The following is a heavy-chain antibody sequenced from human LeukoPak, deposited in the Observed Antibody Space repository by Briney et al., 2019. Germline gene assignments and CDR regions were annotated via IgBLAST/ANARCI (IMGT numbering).Heavy chain of an antibody. D-gene: IGHD2-21*02. CDR1: SESISIYY. J-gene: IGHJ4*02. CDR3: ARDLGSDYYFDY. Sequence: SETLSLTCTVSSESISIYYWSWIRQPARKGLEWIGRVYSSGSTNYNPSLKSRVTMSVDTSKNQFSLKLSSVTAADTAVYYCARDLGSDYYFDYWGQGMLVTVSS. CDR2: VYSSGST. V-gene: IGHV4-4*07.